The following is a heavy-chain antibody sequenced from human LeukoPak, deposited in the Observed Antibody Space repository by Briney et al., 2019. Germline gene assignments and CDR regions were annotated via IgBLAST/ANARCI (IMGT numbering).Heavy chain of an antibody. D-gene: IGHD3-3*01. CDR3: ARGDSPDY. Sequence: SETLSLTCAVYGGSFSGYYWSWIRQPPGKGLEWIGEINHSGSTNYNPSLKSRVTISVDTSKNQFSLKLSSVTAADTAVYYRARGDSPDYWGQGTLVTVSS. V-gene: IGHV4-34*01. CDR1: GGSFSGYY. CDR2: INHSGST. J-gene: IGHJ4*02.